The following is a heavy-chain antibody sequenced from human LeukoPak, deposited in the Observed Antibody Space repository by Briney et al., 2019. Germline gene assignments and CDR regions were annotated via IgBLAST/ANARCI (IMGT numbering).Heavy chain of an antibody. D-gene: IGHD6-13*01. CDR3: ARVTGYRIEDYFDY. CDR2: IYYSGST. V-gene: IGHV4-59*01. CDR1: RGSISSYF. Sequence: PSETLSLTCTVSRGSISSYFWSWIRQPPGKGLEWIGYIYYSGSTNYNPSLKSRVTISVETSKNEFSLKLRSVTAADTAVYYCARVTGYRIEDYFDYWGQGTLVTVSS. J-gene: IGHJ4*02.